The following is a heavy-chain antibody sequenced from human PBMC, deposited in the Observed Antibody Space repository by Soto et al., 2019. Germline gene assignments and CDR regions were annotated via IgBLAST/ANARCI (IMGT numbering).Heavy chain of an antibody. CDR3: ARGYYDSSGYLVSYYYYYGTDV. CDR1: GYTFTSYG. CDR2: ISAYNGNT. D-gene: IGHD3-22*01. J-gene: IGHJ6*02. V-gene: IGHV1-18*01. Sequence: GASVKVSCKASGYTFTSYGISWLRQAPGQGLEWMGWISAYNGNTNYAQKLQGRVTMTTDTSTSTAYMELRSLRSDDTAVYYCARGYYDSSGYLVSYYYYYGTDVWGQGTTVTVSS.